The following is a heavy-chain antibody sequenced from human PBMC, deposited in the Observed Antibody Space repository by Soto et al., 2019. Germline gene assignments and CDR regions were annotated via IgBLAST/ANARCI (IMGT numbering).Heavy chain of an antibody. CDR1: GGSFSGYY. V-gene: IGHV4-34*01. D-gene: IGHD3-10*01. J-gene: IGHJ6*02. CDR3: ARGGYYGSGSYYSGYYYYGMDV. Sequence: TLSLTCAVYGGSFSGYYWSWIRQPPGKGLEWIGEINHSGSTNYNPSLKSRVTISVDTSKNQFSLKLSSVTAADTAVYYCARGGYYGSGSYYSGYYYYGMDVWGQGTTVTVSS. CDR2: INHSGST.